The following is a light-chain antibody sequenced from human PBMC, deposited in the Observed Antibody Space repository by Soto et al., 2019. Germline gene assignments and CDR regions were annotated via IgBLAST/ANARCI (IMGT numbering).Light chain of an antibody. Sequence: IRMTQSPSSLSASTGDRVTITCRASQGISSYLAWYQQKPGKAPKLLIYAASTLQSGVPSRFSGSGSGTEFTLTISSLQSEDSAVYYCQQYDKWPPRTFGQGTKVDIK. V-gene: IGKV1-8*01. J-gene: IGKJ1*01. CDR1: QGISSY. CDR3: QQYDKWPPRT. CDR2: AAS.